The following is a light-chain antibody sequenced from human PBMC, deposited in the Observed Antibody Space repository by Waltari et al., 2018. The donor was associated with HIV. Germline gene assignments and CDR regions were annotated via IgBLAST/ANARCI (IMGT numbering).Light chain of an antibody. CDR3: QQSYTIPLT. CDR1: QTLFYSPDNQNR. CDR2: RAS. Sequence: DIVLTQSPDSLTVSLGEGASISCKSSQTLFYSPDNQNRLAWYQHRAGQSPRLLVSRASVRQPGVADRFSGSGSGTNFTLTISSVQAEDVAIYYCQQSYTIPLTFGPGTRVDI. J-gene: IGKJ3*01. V-gene: IGKV4-1*01.